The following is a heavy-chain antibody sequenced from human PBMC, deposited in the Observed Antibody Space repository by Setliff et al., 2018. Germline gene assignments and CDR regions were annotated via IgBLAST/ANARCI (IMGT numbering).Heavy chain of an antibody. CDR2: ITYSGST. CDR3: ARASVVHAIAVGY. Sequence: SETLSLTCSVSGGSIRSHYWSWIRQPPGKGLEWIGYITYSGSTNYNPSLKSRVTMSVDTSKNQFSLNLTSVTAADTAVYYCARASVVHAIAVGYWGQGTLVTVSS. D-gene: IGHD2-15*01. J-gene: IGHJ4*02. CDR1: GGSIRSHY. V-gene: IGHV4-59*08.